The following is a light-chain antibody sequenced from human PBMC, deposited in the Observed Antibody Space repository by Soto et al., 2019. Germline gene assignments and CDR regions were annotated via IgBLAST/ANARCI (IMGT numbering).Light chain of an antibody. J-gene: IGKJ5*01. CDR1: QSVSSSH. CDR2: AAS. CDR3: KKYGYSPIT. Sequence: ELVLTQSPGTISSSPGARATLSCRSSQSVSSSHLAWYQHKPGQAHRLLIYAASSRATGSPDRFSGGGSGTDCTLTISRLEPEEFAVYYCKKYGYSPITVGQGKRLEI. V-gene: IGKV3-20*01.